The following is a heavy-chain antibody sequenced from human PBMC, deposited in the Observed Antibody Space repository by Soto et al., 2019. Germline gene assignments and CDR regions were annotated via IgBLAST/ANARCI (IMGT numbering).Heavy chain of an antibody. V-gene: IGHV1-46*01. CDR1: GCTFSSYT. CDR2: INPSCGST. Sequence: GASVKVSCKASGCTFSSYTISWVRQAPGQGLEWMGIINPSCGSTSYAQKFQGRVTMTRDTSTSTVYMELSSLRSEDTAVYYCARDARAPDSDYWGQGTLVTVSS. CDR3: ARDARAPDSDY. J-gene: IGHJ4*02. D-gene: IGHD2-21*01.